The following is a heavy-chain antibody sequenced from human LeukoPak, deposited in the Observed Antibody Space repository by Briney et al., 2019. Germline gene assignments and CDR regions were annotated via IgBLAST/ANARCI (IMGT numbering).Heavy chain of an antibody. D-gene: IGHD2-2*01. J-gene: IGHJ2*01. CDR3: ARAAAPNWYFDL. Sequence: SETLSLTCTVAGGSLSSYYWSWIRPPPGKGLEWIGYIYYSGSTNYNPSLKSRVTISVDTSKNQFSLKLSSVTAADTAVYYCARAAAPNWYFDLWGRGTLVTVSS. CDR2: IYYSGST. CDR1: GGSLSSYY. V-gene: IGHV4-59*01.